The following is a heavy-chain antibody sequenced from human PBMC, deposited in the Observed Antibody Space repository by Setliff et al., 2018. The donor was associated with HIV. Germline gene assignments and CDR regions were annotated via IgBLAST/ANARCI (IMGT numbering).Heavy chain of an antibody. Sequence: ASVKVSCKASGYTFTGYFIHWVRQAPGQGLEWMGWISPHNGDTRISQRFRGSVTMTRDRSINTAYMEFSGLTSDDTAVYYCARDEPKNTEAAPGYWGQGTLVTV. V-gene: IGHV1-2*02. CDR2: ISPHNGDT. CDR3: ARDEPKNTEAAPGY. D-gene: IGHD6-6*01. J-gene: IGHJ4*02. CDR1: GYTFTGYF.